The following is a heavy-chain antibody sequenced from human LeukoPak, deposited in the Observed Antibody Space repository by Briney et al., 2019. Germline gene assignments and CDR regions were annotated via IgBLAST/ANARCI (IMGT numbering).Heavy chain of an antibody. CDR3: AKGGARDVWYFAY. J-gene: IGHJ4*02. CDR1: GFIFSSFG. CDR2: VRFDGGGK. D-gene: IGHD2-8*01. V-gene: IGHV3-30*02. Sequence: GGSLSLSCAASGFIFSSFGIHWVRQTPGKGLEWVAFVRFDGGGKYYADSEKGRFTVSKDNSKNTLYLQINSLRPEDTAVYYCAKGGARDVWYFAYWGLGVLVTVSS.